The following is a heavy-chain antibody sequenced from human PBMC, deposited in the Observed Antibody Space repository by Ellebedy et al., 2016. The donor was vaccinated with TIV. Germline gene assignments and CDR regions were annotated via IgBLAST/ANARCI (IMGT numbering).Heavy chain of an antibody. CDR3: ARWGNGGRDNFDY. Sequence: GESLKISCEASGITVSSTYVSWVRQAPGKGLQWVAIIYSGGSTFYPDSVKDKFAISGDISKNTVYLQMSSLRAEDTAVYYCARWGNGGRDNFDYWGQGTLVTVSS. J-gene: IGHJ4*02. CDR1: GITVSSTY. V-gene: IGHV3-66*01. D-gene: IGHD4-23*01. CDR2: IYSGGST.